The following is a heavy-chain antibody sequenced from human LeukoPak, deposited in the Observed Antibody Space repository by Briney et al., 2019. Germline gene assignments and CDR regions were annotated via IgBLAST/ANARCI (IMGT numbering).Heavy chain of an antibody. V-gene: IGHV3-30*04. CDR1: GFTFSSYA. CDR3: ARARARVRRVIMVTFDY. D-gene: IGHD3-10*01. CDR2: ISYDGSNK. Sequence: GGSLRLPCAASGFTFSSYAMPWVRQAPGEGREWVAVISYDGSNKYYADSVKGRFTISRDNSKNTLYLQMNSLRAEDTAVYYCARARARVRRVIMVTFDYWGQGTLVTVSS. J-gene: IGHJ4*02.